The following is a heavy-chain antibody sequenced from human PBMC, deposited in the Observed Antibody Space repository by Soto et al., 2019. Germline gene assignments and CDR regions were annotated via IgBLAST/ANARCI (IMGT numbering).Heavy chain of an antibody. CDR1: GFSISSGQY. CDR3: AIHFYGAYVVDS. D-gene: IGHD4-17*01. J-gene: IGHJ4*02. Sequence: SETLSLTCTVSGFSISSGQYWGCLRQTPGKGLEWIGSTHHSGRTYYSTSLKSRVTISVDTSKNQVSLRLRSVTVADTALYYCAIHFYGAYVVDSWGQGTLVTVS. V-gene: IGHV4-38-2*02. CDR2: THHSGRT.